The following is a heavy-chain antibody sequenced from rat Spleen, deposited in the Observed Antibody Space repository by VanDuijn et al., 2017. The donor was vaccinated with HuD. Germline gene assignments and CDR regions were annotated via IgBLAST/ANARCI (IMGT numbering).Heavy chain of an antibody. CDR3: ARDENGYLYLWFAY. D-gene: IGHD1-4*01. CDR1: GFSLTTYN. V-gene: IGHV2-41*01. J-gene: IGHJ3*01. Sequence: QVQLKESGPGLVQPSQTLSLTCTVVGFSLTTYNVHWVRQPPGKGLEWLGVIWNTGTTRYNPALKSRLSITKDISKSQVFLKMNSLQPEDTATYYCARDENGYLYLWFAYWGQGTLVTVSS. CDR2: IWNTGTT.